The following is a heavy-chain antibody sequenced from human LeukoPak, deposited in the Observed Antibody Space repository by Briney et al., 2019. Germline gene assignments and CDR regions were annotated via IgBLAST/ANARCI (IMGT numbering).Heavy chain of an antibody. CDR2: IYPADSDT. CDR1: GYSFTSYW. J-gene: IGHJ4*02. V-gene: IGHV5-51*01. Sequence: GESLKISCKGSGYSFTSYWIGWVRQMPGKGLEWMGIIYPADSDTRYSPSFQGQVTISADTSISTAYLQWSSLKASDTAMYHCARRDSGSYHQFDYWGQGTLVTVSS. CDR3: ARRDSGSYHQFDY. D-gene: IGHD3-10*01.